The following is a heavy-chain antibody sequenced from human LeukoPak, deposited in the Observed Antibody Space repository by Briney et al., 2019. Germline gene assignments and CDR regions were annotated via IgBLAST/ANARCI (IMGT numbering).Heavy chain of an antibody. V-gene: IGHV1-8*01. J-gene: IGHJ6*03. CDR1: GYTFTSYD. Sequence: ASVKVSCKASGYTFTSYDINWVRQATGQGLEWMGWMNPNSGNTGYAQKFQGRVTMTRNTSISTVYMELSSLRSEDTAVYYCARVSLARGYYYYYMDVWGKGTTVTVSS. D-gene: IGHD3-10*01. CDR3: ARVSLARGYYYYYMDV. CDR2: MNPNSGNT.